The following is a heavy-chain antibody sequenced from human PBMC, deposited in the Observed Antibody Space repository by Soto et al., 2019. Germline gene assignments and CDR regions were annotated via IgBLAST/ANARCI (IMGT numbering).Heavy chain of an antibody. CDR2: IHYSGSI. CDR1: CGSISYEYYH. J-gene: IGHJ6*02. Sequence: TLSLTCXVSCGSISYEYYHWTGIRHSPGKGVEWIGYIHYSGSIIYSPSFKSRVTISVDTSKNQFSLQLSSVTAADPAVYFCAREDDGGDRDYYGLDVWGQGTTVTVSS. CDR3: AREDDGGDRDYYGLDV. V-gene: IGHV4-30-4*08. D-gene: IGHD2-21*02.